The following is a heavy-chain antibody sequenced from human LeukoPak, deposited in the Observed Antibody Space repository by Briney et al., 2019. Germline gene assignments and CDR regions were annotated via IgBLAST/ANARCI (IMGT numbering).Heavy chain of an antibody. V-gene: IGHV1-8*03. CDR2: MNPNSGNT. J-gene: IGHJ4*02. D-gene: IGHD6-6*01. Sequence: ASVKVSCKASGYTFTSYGISWVRQATGQGLEWMGWMNPNSGNTGYAQKFQGRVTITRNTSISTAYMELSSLRSEDTAVYYCARGPEAALRSIAALYYFDYWGQGTLVTVSS. CDR1: GYTFTSYG. CDR3: ARGPEAALRSIAALYYFDY.